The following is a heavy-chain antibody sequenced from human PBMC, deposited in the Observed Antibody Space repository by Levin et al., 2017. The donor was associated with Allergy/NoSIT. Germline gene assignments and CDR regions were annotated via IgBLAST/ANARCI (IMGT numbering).Heavy chain of an antibody. CDR3: ARGRVEWLRLQGFYFDY. J-gene: IGHJ4*02. D-gene: IGHD5-12*01. CDR2: INPNSGGT. V-gene: IGHV1-2*02. CDR1: GYTFTGYY. Sequence: GASVKVSCKASGYTFTGYYMHWVRQAPGQGLEWMGWINPNSGGTNYAQKFQGRVTMTRDTSISTAYMELSRLRSDDTAVYYCARGRVEWLRLQGFYFDYWGQGTLVTVSS.